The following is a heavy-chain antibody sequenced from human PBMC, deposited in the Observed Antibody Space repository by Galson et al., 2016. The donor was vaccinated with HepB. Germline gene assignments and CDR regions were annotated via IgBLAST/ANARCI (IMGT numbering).Heavy chain of an antibody. D-gene: IGHD3-3*01. CDR1: GHTFTTYGTNYG. V-gene: IGHV1-18*01. J-gene: IGHJ4*02. Sequence: SVKVSCKASGHTFTTYGTNYGISWVRQAPGQGLEWMGWTSPYNGNTNSAQNFRGRVTMTTDTYTSTAYMELRSLRSDDTAVYYCARDSRDFYFDYWGQGTLVTVSS. CDR2: TSPYNGNT. CDR3: ARDSRDFYFDY.